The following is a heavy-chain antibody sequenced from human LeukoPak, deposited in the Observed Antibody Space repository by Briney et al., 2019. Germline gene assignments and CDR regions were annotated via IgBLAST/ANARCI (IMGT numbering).Heavy chain of an antibody. CDR1: GGSFSGYY. Sequence: SETLSLTCAVYGGSFSGYYWGWIRQPPGKGLEWIGSIYYSGSTYYNPSLKSRVTISVDTSKNQFSLKLSSVTAADTAVYYCARGNIRAVAPRAFDIWGQGTMVTVSS. J-gene: IGHJ3*02. CDR3: ARGNIRAVAPRAFDI. V-gene: IGHV4-34*01. D-gene: IGHD6-19*01. CDR2: IYYSGST.